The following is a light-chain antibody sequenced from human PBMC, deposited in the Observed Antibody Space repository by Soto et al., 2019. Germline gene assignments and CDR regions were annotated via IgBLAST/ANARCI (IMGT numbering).Light chain of an antibody. J-gene: IGLJ2*01. CDR3: SSYTSSRTLV. V-gene: IGLV2-11*01. CDR2: GVS. Sequence: QSVLTQPRSVSGSPGQSVTISCTGTSSDVGGYKYVSWYQQKPGKAPKLIIYGVSRWPSGVSNRFSGSKSGNAASLTISGLQAEDEADYYCSSYTSSRTLVFGGGTKLTVL. CDR1: SSDVGGYKY.